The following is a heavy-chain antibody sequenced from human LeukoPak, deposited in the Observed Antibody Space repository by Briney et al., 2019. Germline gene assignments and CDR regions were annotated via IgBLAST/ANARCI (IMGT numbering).Heavy chain of an antibody. CDR1: GYTFTSYG. CDR3: ATDTYYYDSSGYFGMDV. D-gene: IGHD3-22*01. CDR2: ISAYNGNT. V-gene: IGHV1-18*01. Sequence: ASVKVSCKASGYTFTSYGISWVRQAPGQGLEWMGWISAYNGNTNYAQKLQGRVTMTEDTSTDTAYMELSSLRSEDTAVYYCATDTYYYDSSGYFGMDVWGQGTTVTVSS. J-gene: IGHJ6*02.